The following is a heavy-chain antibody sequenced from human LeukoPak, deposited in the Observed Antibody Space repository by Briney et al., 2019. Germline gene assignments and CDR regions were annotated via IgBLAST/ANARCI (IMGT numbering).Heavy chain of an antibody. CDR3: ARGHYDVLTDSLNQFAY. D-gene: IGHD3-9*01. V-gene: IGHV3-21*01. CDR1: GFTFSSYS. J-gene: IGHJ4*02. Sequence: KAGGSLRLSCAASGFTFSSYSMNWVRQAPGKGLAWVSSISSSSSYIYYADSVKGRFTICRDNAKTSLYLQMNSLRAEDTAVYYCARGHYDVLTDSLNQFAYWGQGTLVTVSS. CDR2: ISSSSSYI.